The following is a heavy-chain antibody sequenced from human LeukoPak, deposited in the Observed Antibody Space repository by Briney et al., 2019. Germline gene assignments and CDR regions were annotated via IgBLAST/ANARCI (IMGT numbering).Heavy chain of an antibody. Sequence: GGSLRLSCAASGFTFSAYWMTWVRQAPGKGLAWVANIIEGGDVKYYVDSVKGRFTISRDNTKNSLYLQMTSLRADDTAVYYCARVGKNGWDFDHWGQGTLVTVSS. V-gene: IGHV3-7*01. CDR1: GFTFSAYW. CDR2: IIEGGDVK. J-gene: IGHJ4*02. D-gene: IGHD6-19*01. CDR3: ARVGKNGWDFDH.